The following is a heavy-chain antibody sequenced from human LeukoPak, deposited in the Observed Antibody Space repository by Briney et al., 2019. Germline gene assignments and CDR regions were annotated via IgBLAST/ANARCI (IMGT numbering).Heavy chain of an antibody. CDR3: ARGISRYNYMGV. CDR1: GFTFSSYA. CDR2: ISSNGGST. D-gene: IGHD3-9*01. V-gene: IGHV3-64*01. Sequence: GGSLRLSCAASGFTFSSYAMHWVRQAPGKGLEYVSAISSNGGSTYYANSVKGRFTISRDNSKNTLYLQMGSLRAEDMAVYYCARGISRYNYMGVWGKGTTVTVSS. J-gene: IGHJ6*03.